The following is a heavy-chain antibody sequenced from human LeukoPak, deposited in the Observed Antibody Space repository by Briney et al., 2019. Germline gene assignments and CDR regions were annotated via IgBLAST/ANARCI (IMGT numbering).Heavy chain of an antibody. CDR2: ISSSSNYI. CDR3: ARGLAAAGKRAFDI. J-gene: IGHJ3*02. Sequence: GGSLRLSCAGSGFTFSTYSMNWVRQAPGKGLEWVSCISSSSNYIYYADSVKGRFTISRDNAKNSLYLQMNSLGAEETAVYYCARGLAAAGKRAFDIWGQGTMVTVSS. CDR1: GFTFSTYS. V-gene: IGHV3-21*01. D-gene: IGHD6-13*01.